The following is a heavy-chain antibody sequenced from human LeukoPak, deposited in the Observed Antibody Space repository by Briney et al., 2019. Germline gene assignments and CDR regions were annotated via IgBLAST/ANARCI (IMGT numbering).Heavy chain of an antibody. J-gene: IGHJ4*02. Sequence: GGSLRLSCAASGFTFSDYNMRWIRQAPGKGLEWVSSISRSGSTKYYADSVKGRFTISRDNAKNSLYLQMNSLRAEDTAVYYCAKDKGHTVATIMGVGDYWGQGTLVTVSS. V-gene: IGHV3-11*04. CDR3: AKDKGHTVATIMGVGDY. CDR1: GFTFSDYN. CDR2: ISRSGSTK. D-gene: IGHD5-12*01.